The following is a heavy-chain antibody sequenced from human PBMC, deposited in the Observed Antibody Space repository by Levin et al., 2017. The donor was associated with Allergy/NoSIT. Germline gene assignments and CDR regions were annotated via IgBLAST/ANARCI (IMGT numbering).Heavy chain of an antibody. V-gene: IGHV3-23*01. J-gene: IGHJ4*02. CDR2: ISGGGEKT. CDR3: AKRGGSGWGFFDY. D-gene: IGHD6-19*01. CDR1: GFTFDSYA. Sequence: GGSLRLSCAASGFTFDSYAMGWVRQAPGKGLEWVSAISGGGEKTFYADSVMGRFTISRDNSENTLCLQMNSLRADDTAVYYCAKRGGSGWGFFDYWGPGTLVTVSS.